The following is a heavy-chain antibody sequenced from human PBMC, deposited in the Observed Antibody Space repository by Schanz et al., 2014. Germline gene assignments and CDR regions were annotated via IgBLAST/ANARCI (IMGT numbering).Heavy chain of an antibody. CDR3: AKGRFGELSAFDI. CDR1: GFSFSSYA. D-gene: IGHD3-10*01. CDR2: ISASGGTT. V-gene: IGHV3-23*04. Sequence: EVQLVESGGGLVQPGGSLRLSCAASGFSFSSYAMTWVRQIPGKGLEWVSAISASGGTTYYAESVKGRFTISRDNSKNTLYLQMDSLRAEDTAVYYCAKGRFGELSAFDIWGQGTMVTVSS. J-gene: IGHJ3*02.